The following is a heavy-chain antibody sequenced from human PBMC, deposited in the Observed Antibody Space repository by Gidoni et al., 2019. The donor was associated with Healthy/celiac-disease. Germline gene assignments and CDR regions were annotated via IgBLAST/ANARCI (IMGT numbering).Heavy chain of an antibody. D-gene: IGHD3-9*01. V-gene: IGHV1-8*01. CDR3: ARGEYYDILTGYPVRGYFDY. J-gene: IGHJ4*02. CDR2: MNPNSGNT. Sequence: QVQLVQSGAEVKKPGASVKVSCKASGYTCTSYASNWVRQATGQGLEWMGWMNPNSGNTGYAQKFQGRVTMTRNTSISTAYMELSSLRSEDTAVYYCARGEYYDILTGYPVRGYFDYWGQGTLVTVSS. CDR1: GYTCTSYA.